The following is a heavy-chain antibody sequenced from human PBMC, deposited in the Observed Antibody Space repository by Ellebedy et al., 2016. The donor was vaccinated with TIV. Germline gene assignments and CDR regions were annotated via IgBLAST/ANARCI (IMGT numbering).Heavy chain of an antibody. CDR3: ARSRRFDTSGFELPIYYFDY. CDR1: GGSISSYY. J-gene: IGHJ4*02. V-gene: IGHV4-59*12. D-gene: IGHD3-22*01. Sequence: MPSETLSLTCTVSGGSISSYYWSWIRQPPGKGLEWIGYIYYSGSTNYNPSLNSRVTMSIDTSKNLASLRLTSVTAADSAIYYCARSRRFDTSGFELPIYYFDYWGQGAVVTVSS. CDR2: IYYSGST.